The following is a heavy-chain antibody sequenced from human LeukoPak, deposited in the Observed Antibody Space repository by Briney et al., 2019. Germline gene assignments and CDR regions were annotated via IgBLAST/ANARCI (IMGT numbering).Heavy chain of an antibody. J-gene: IGHJ4*02. CDR1: GGSISSYY. D-gene: IGHD6-13*01. CDR3: ASGYSISWYYFDY. CDR2: IYYSGNT. Sequence: SETLSLTCTVSGGSISSYYWSWIRQPPGKGLEWIGYIYYSGNTNYNPSLKSRVTISVDTSKNQFSLKLSSVTAADTAVYYCASGYSISWYYFDYWGQGTLVTVSS. V-gene: IGHV4-59*01.